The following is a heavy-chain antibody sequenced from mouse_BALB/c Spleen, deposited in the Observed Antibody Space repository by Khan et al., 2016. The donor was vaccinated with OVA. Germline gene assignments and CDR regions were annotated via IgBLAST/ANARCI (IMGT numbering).Heavy chain of an antibody. CDR1: GYSITSGYS. Sequence: VQLQESGPDLVKPFQSLSLTCTVTGYSITSGYSWHWIRQFPGNKLEWVGYIYYSGNINYNPSPKSRISITRDTSKNQFFLQLNSVTTEDTATYYCARDGNYMDYWGQGTSVTVSS. CDR2: IYYSGNI. V-gene: IGHV3-1*02. J-gene: IGHJ4*01. D-gene: IGHD2-1*01. CDR3: ARDGNYMDY.